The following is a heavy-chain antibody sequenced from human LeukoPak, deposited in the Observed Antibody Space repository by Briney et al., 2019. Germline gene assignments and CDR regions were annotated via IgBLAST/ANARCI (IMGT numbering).Heavy chain of an antibody. CDR1: GFTLSSYS. D-gene: IGHD3-3*01. J-gene: IGHJ6*03. Sequence: PGGSLRLSCAASGFTLSSYSMNWVRQAPGKGLEWVSYISSSSGTIYNADSVTGRFTISRDNAKNSLYLQMNSLRAEDTALYYCARGQGDFWSGYYYYYYMDVWGKGTTVTVSS. CDR3: ARGQGDFWSGYYYYYYMDV. V-gene: IGHV3-48*04. CDR2: ISSSSGTI.